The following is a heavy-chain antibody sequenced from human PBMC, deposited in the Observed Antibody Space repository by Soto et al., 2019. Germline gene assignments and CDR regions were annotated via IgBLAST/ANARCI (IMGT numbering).Heavy chain of an antibody. V-gene: IGHV3-53*04. CDR2: IYSGGNT. J-gene: IGHJ6*03. Sequence: VQLGESGGGLVQPGGSLRLSCAASGFNVSSNYMTWVRQAPGKGLEWLSVIYSGGNTYYTDSVKGRFTISRHNSENTLYLQMNSLRAEDTAVYYCARRAYYYFYMDVWGKGTTVTVSS. CDR3: ARRAYYYFYMDV. CDR1: GFNVSSNY.